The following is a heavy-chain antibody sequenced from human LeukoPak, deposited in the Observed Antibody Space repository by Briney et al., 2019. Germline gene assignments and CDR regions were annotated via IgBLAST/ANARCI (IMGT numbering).Heavy chain of an antibody. V-gene: IGHV4-39*07. Sequence: SETLSLTCTVSGGSISSSSYYWGWIRQPPGKGLEWIGNIYYSGSTYYNPSLKSRVTISVDTSKNQFSLKLSSVTAADTAVYYCARDSRPYYYDSSGYYYYFDYWGQGTLVTVSS. CDR2: IYYSGST. CDR3: ARDSRPYYYDSSGYYYYFDY. CDR1: GGSISSSSYY. D-gene: IGHD3-22*01. J-gene: IGHJ4*02.